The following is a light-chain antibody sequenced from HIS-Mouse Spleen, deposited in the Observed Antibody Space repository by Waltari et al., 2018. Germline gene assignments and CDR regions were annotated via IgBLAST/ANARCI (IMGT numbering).Light chain of an antibody. CDR1: SSDVGGYNY. CDR2: EVS. V-gene: IGLV2-14*01. CDR3: SSYTSSSTLLYV. Sequence: QSALTQPASVSGSPGQSITISCTGTSSDVGGYNYVSWYQQHPGKAPKLMIYEVSNRPSGVSKRCSGSKSGNTASLTIAGLQAEDEADYYCSSYTSSSTLLYVFGTGTKVTVL. J-gene: IGLJ1*01.